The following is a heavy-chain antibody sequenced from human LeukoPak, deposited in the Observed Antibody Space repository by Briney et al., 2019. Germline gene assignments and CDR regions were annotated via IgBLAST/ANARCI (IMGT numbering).Heavy chain of an antibody. J-gene: IGHJ6*03. V-gene: IGHV2-5*02. CDR1: GFSLSTSGVG. D-gene: IGHD3-10*01. CDR3: AHHRAYYGSGTNGPYYYYHMDV. Sequence: SGPTLVNPTQTLTLTCTFSGFSLSTSGVGVGWIRQPPGKALEWLALIYWDDDKRYSPSLKSRLTITKDTSKNQVVLTMTNMDPVDTATYYCAHHRAYYGSGTNGPYYYYHMDVWGKGTTVTVSS. CDR2: IYWDDDK.